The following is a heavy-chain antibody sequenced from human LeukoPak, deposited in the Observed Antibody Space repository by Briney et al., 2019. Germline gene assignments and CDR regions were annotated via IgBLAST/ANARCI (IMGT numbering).Heavy chain of an antibody. D-gene: IGHD6-6*01. CDR3: ARDFEYSSSRRGLNWFDP. Sequence: SETLSLTCTVSGGSISSSRFFWAWIRQPPGKGLEWIGNINFSGTTYYNPSLKSRVTISVDRSKNQFSLKLSSVTAADTAVYYCARDFEYSSSRRGLNWFDPWGQGTLVTVSS. CDR1: GGSISSSRFF. V-gene: IGHV4-39*07. CDR2: INFSGTT. J-gene: IGHJ5*02.